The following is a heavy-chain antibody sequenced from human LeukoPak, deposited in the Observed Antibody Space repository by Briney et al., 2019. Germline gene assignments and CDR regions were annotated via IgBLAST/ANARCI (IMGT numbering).Heavy chain of an antibody. J-gene: IGHJ4*02. Sequence: PGGSLRLSCAASGFTFNNAWMSWVRQAPGEGLEWVGRIKSNTDGGTTDYAPPVKGRFTISRDDSKNTLYVQMNSLKTEDTGVYYCFPGFGYWGQGTLVTVSS. CDR2: IKSNTDGGTT. CDR3: FPGFGY. V-gene: IGHV3-15*05. D-gene: IGHD1-14*01. CDR1: GFTFNNAW.